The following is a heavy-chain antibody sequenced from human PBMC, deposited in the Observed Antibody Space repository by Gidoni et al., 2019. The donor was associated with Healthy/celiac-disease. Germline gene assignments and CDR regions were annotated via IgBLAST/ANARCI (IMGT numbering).Heavy chain of an antibody. V-gene: IGHV1-69*01. CDR3: ARADGSSSGGNYFDY. J-gene: IGHJ4*02. Sequence: QMQQVQSGAGVKKPGASVKVSCKASGGTFSSYAISWVRQAPIFGTANYAQKFQGRVTITADESTSTAYMELSSLRSEDTAVYYCARADGSSSGGNYFDYWGQGTLVTVSS. CDR2: FGTA. D-gene: IGHD6-6*01. CDR1: GGTFSSYA.